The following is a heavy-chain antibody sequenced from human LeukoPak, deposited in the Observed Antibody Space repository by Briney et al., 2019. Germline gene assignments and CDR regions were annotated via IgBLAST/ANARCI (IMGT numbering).Heavy chain of an antibody. V-gene: IGHV4-59*12. D-gene: IGHD2-8*01. CDR2: IYYSGST. Sequence: SETLSLTCTVSGGSISSYYWSWIRQPPGKGLEWIGYIYYSGSTTYNPSLKSRVSMSVDTSKNGFSLKVNSVTAADTAVYYCARGRMVSTFQHWGQGNLVTVSS. J-gene: IGHJ1*01. CDR1: GGSISSYY. CDR3: ARGRMVSTFQH.